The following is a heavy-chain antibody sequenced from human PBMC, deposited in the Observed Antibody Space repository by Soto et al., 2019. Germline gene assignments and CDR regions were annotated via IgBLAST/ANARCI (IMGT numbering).Heavy chain of an antibody. CDR3: AKGRWYSGYDWAAFDI. CDR1: GFTFSSYG. V-gene: IGHV3-30*18. CDR2: ISYDGSNK. Sequence: GGSLRLSCAASGFTFSSYGMHWVRQAPGKGLEWVAVISYDGSNKYYADSVKGRFTISRDNSKNTLYLQMNSLRAEDTAVYYCAKGRWYSGYDWAAFDIWGQGTMVTVSS. D-gene: IGHD5-12*01. J-gene: IGHJ3*02.